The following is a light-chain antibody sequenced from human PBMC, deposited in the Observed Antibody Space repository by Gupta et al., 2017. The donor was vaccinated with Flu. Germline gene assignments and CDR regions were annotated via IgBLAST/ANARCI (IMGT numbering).Light chain of an antibody. CDR3: QQYYSRPGT. J-gene: IGKJ3*01. CDR1: QSVLYSSNNKNY. Sequence: SLGERATINCKSSQSVLYSSNNKNYVAWYQQPPGPPTKLLICGASTRESGVADRFSGRGSGTDFSPTISRLQAEDVAVYYCQQYYSRPGTFGPGTKVDIK. V-gene: IGKV4-1*01. CDR2: GAS.